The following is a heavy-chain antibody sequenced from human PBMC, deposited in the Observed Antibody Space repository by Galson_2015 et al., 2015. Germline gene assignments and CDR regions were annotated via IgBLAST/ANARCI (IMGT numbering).Heavy chain of an antibody. J-gene: IGHJ2*01. CDR3: ARGASSYWYFDL. CDR2: ISNSATYI. Sequence: SLRLSCAASGFTFSTYFMHWVRQAPGKGLEWVSSISNSATYIYYADSVKGRFTISRDNAENSLFLQMNSLRSEDTAVYYCARGASSYWYFDLWGRGTLVTVSS. V-gene: IGHV3-21*01. CDR1: GFTFSTYF.